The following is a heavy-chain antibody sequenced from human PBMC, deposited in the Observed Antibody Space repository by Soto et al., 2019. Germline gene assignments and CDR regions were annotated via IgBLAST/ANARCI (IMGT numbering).Heavy chain of an antibody. Sequence: EVQLVQSGAEMKEPGESLRISCQASGYTFTKNWISWVRQMPGKGLEWMGRIDPSDSETKYNPSVEGHVRLSVDKFTSTAYLEWSSLKASDSAMYYCVRLTGRSAYGLDVWGQGTTVTVSS. V-gene: IGHV5-10-1*03. D-gene: IGHD7-27*01. CDR1: GYTFTKNW. CDR3: VRLTGRSAYGLDV. CDR2: IDPSDSET. J-gene: IGHJ6*02.